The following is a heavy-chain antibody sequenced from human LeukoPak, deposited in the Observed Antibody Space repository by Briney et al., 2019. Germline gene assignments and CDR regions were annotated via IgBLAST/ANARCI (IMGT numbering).Heavy chain of an antibody. V-gene: IGHV4-34*01. D-gene: IGHD6-19*01. CDR3: ARQGIAVAVDY. CDR2: INHSGST. CDR1: GVSFSGYY. J-gene: IGHJ4*02. Sequence: SETLSLTCAVYGVSFSGYYWSWIRQPPGKGLEWIGEINHSGSTNYNPSLKSRVTISVDTSKNQFSLKLSSVTAADTAVYYCARQGIAVAVDYWGQGTLVTVSS.